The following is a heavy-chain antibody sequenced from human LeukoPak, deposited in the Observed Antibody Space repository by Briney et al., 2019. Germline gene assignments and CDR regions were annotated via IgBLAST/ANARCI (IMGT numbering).Heavy chain of an antibody. CDR1: GGSISSYY. V-gene: IGHV4-59*01. Sequence: SETLSLTCTVSGGSISSYYWSWIRQPPGKGLEWIGYIYYSGSTNYNPSLKSRVTISVDTSKNQFSLKLSSVTAADTAVYYCARDRSRDGYKGDRFDIWGQGTMVTVSS. J-gene: IGHJ3*02. CDR2: IYYSGST. CDR3: ARDRSRDGYKGDRFDI. D-gene: IGHD5-24*01.